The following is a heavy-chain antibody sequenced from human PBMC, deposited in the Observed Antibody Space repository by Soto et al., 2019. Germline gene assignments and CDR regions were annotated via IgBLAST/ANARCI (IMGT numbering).Heavy chain of an antibody. CDR3: XXXXXYYGSGXTGWFDP. D-gene: IGHD3-10*01. Sequence: QVQVVESGGGVVQPGRSLRLSCAASGFTLSNYAMHWVRQAPGKGLEWVAVTSYDGSNKYYADSVKGRFTISTDNAIXXXXXXXXXXXXXXTXXXXXXXXXXYYGSGXTGWFDPWGQGTLVTVSS. CDR1: GFTLSNYA. CDR2: TSYDGSNK. J-gene: IGHJ5*02. V-gene: IGHV3-30-3*01.